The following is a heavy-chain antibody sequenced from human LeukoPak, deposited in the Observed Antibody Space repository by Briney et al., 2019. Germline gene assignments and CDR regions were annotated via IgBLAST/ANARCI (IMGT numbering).Heavy chain of an antibody. J-gene: IGHJ4*02. V-gene: IGHV3-30*18. CDR2: MSYDGSNK. CDR1: GFTISSYG. Sequence: PGGSLRLSCAASGFTISSYGVHWVRQTPGKGLEWVAVMSYDGSNKYYADSVKGRFTISRDNSKNTLYLQMNSLRAEDTAVYYCAKVSYYYGSGSYDYWGQRTLVTVSS. CDR3: AKVSYYYGSGSYDY. D-gene: IGHD3-10*01.